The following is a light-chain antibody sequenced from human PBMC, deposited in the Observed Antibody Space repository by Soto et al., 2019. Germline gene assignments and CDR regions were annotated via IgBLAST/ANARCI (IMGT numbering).Light chain of an antibody. CDR2: AAS. J-gene: IGKJ1*01. CDR3: LHDHNYPRT. V-gene: IGKV1-6*01. Sequence: IQMTQCPSTLSASVGDRVIISCRASQDIRDDLGWYQQTPGKAPNLLIYAASNLQTGVPSRFSGSGSGTDFTLTISSLQPEDFATYYCLHDHNYPRTFGQGTKVDI. CDR1: QDIRDD.